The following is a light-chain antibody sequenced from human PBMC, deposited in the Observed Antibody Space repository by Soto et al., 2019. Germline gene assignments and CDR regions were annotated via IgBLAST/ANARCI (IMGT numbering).Light chain of an antibody. CDR2: DAS. Sequence: ELVLTQSPATLSLSPGARANLSCRASQSVNSYLAWYQQKPVQGPRLLIYDASNRATGIPARFSGSGSGTDFTLTISSLEPEDLAVYYCQQRSNWPPAFGGGTKVEIK. J-gene: IGKJ4*01. CDR3: QQRSNWPPA. CDR1: QSVNSY. V-gene: IGKV3-11*01.